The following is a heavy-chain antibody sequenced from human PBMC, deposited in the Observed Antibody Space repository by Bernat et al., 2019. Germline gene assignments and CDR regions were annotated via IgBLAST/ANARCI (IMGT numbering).Heavy chain of an antibody. CDR1: GFTFTSSA. J-gene: IGHJ6*04. V-gene: IGHV1-58*01. Sequence: QMQLVQSGPEVKKPGTSVKVSCKASGFTFTSSAVQWVRQARGQRLEWIGWIVVGSGNTNYAQKFQERVTITRDMSTSTAYMELRSLRSEDTAVYYCAADPSPRYYYGSRADVWGKGTTVTVSS. D-gene: IGHD3-10*01. CDR3: AADPSPRYYYGSRADV. CDR2: IVVGSGNT.